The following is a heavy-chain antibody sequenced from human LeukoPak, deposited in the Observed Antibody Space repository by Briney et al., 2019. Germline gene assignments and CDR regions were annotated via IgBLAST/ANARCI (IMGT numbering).Heavy chain of an antibody. D-gene: IGHD6-19*01. CDR1: GFTFSNYW. Sequence: GGSLRLSCAASGFTFSNYWMSWVRQAPGKGLEWVANIKQDGSDKYYVDSLKGRFTISRDNAKNSLYLQMNSLRAEDTAVYYCARGQWLGGYWGQGTLVTVSS. CDR2: IKQDGSDK. CDR3: ARGQWLGGY. J-gene: IGHJ4*02. V-gene: IGHV3-7*01.